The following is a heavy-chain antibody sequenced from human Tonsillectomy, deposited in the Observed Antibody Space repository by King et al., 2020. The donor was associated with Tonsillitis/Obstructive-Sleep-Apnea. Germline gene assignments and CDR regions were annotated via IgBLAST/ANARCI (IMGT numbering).Heavy chain of an antibody. J-gene: IGHJ4*02. CDR3: TTGYGDY. D-gene: IGHD5-12*01. V-gene: IGHV3-73*01. Sequence: QLVQSGGGLVQPGGSLKLSCAASGFTFSDSTMHWVRQASGKGLEWVGRIMSKANSYATVYAASVKGRFTISRDDSKNTAYLQMNSLKTEDTAVYHCTTGYGDYWGQGTLVTVSS. CDR2: IMSKANSYAT. CDR1: GFTFSDST.